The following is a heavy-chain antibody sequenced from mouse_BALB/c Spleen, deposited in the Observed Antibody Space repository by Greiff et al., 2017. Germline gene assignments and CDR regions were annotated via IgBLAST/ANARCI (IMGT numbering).Heavy chain of an antibody. Sequence: VKLVESGGGLVQPGGSLKLSCAASGFTFSSYTMSWVRQPPGKGLEWLGMIWGDGSTDYNSALKSRLSISKDNSKSQVFLKMNSLQTDDTARYYCAREGGSSYFDVWGAGTTVTVSS. CDR3: AREGGSSYFDV. CDR2: IWGDGST. CDR1: GFTFSSYT. D-gene: IGHD1-1*01. J-gene: IGHJ1*01. V-gene: IGHV2-6-7*01.